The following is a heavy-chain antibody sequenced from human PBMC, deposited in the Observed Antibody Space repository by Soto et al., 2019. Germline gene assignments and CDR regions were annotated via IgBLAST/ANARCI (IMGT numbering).Heavy chain of an antibody. D-gene: IGHD6-6*01. V-gene: IGHV3-74*01. CDR3: TRSGSSPYYYGMDV. J-gene: IGHJ6*02. Sequence: PGGSLRLSCAASGFTFSSYWMHWVRQAPGKGLVWVSRINSDGSNTNYADSVKGRFTISRDDAKNTLYLQMNSLRAEDTAVYYCTRSGSSPYYYGMDVWGQGTTVTVSS. CDR2: INSDGSNT. CDR1: GFTFSSYW.